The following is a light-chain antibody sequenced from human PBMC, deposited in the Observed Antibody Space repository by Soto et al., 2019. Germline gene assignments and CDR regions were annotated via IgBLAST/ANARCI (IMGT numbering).Light chain of an antibody. CDR3: QQYGSSPSWT. Sequence: VLTQSPGTLSLSPGERATLSCRASQSVSSSYLAWYQQKPGQAPRLLIYGASSRATGIPDRFSGSGSGTDFTLTISRLEPEDLAVYYCQQYGSSPSWTFGQGTKLDXK. CDR2: GAS. V-gene: IGKV3-20*01. CDR1: QSVSSSY. J-gene: IGKJ1*01.